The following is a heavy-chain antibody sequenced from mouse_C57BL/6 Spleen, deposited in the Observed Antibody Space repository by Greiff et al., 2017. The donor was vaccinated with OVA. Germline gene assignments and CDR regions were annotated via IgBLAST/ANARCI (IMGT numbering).Heavy chain of an antibody. CDR3: ARSPYGSSYRFAY. V-gene: IGHV1-64*01. J-gene: IGHJ3*01. D-gene: IGHD1-1*01. Sequence: VQLQQPGAELVKPGASVKLSCKASGYTFTSYWMHWVKQRPGQGLEWIGMIHPNSGSTNYNEKFKSKATLTVDKSSSTAYMQLSSLTSEDSAVYYCARSPYGSSYRFAYWGQGTLVTVSA. CDR1: GYTFTSYW. CDR2: IHPNSGST.